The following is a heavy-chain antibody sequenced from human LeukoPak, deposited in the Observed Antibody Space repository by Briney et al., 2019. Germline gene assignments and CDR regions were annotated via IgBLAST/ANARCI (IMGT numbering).Heavy chain of an antibody. V-gene: IGHV3-66*01. Sequence: GGSLRLSRAASGFTVSSNYMSWVRQAPGKGLEWVSVIYSGGSTYYADSVKGRFTISRDNSKNTLYLQMNSLRAEDTAVYYCARARYSSGWYENWGQGTLVTVSS. CDR2: IYSGGST. J-gene: IGHJ4*02. CDR3: ARARYSSGWYEN. D-gene: IGHD6-19*01. CDR1: GFTVSSNY.